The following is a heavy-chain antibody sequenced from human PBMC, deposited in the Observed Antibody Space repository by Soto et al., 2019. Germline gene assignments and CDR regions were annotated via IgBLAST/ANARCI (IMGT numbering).Heavy chain of an antibody. D-gene: IGHD4-4*01. V-gene: IGHV3-74*02. J-gene: IGHJ3*01. CDR2: IQNDGSRT. CDR1: GFTFDYYW. Sequence: EVQLVESEGGLVQRGGSLRLSCAASGFTFDYYWMHWVRQAPGQGLVWVAHIQNDGSRTTYADSVKGRFTISRDNAKNTMYLQMNSLGAEDTAVYYCARGNSVGFDLWVQGTTVTVSS. CDR3: ARGNSVGFDL.